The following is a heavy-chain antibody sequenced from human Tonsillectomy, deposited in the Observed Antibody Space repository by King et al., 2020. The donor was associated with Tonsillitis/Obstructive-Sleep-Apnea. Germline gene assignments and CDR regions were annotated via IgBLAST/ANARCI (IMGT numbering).Heavy chain of an antibody. V-gene: IGHV4-34*01. D-gene: IGHD6-13*01. J-gene: IGHJ5*02. CDR2: INHAGST. CDR3: ARGRFGDSSRSYNWFDP. CDR1: GGSFNGYY. Sequence: VQLQQWGAGLLKPSETLSLTCAVYGGSFNGYYWSWIRQPPGKELEWIGEINHAGSTNYNSSLKSRVTISVDTSKNQFSLKVNSVTAADTAVYYCARGRFGDSSRSYNWFDPWGQGALVTVSS.